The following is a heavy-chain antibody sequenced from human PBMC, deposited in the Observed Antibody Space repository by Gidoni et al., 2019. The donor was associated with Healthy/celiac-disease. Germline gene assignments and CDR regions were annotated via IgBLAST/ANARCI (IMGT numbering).Heavy chain of an antibody. D-gene: IGHD3-3*01. Sequence: QVQLQQWRAGLLKPSETLSLTCAVYGGSFSGYYWSWIRQPPGKGLEWIGVINHSGSTNYNPSLKSRVTISVDTSKNQFSLKLSSVTAAYTAVYYCARGRITIFYWGQGTLVTVSS. CDR1: GGSFSGYY. CDR3: ARGRITIFY. J-gene: IGHJ4*02. V-gene: IGHV4-34*01. CDR2: INHSGST.